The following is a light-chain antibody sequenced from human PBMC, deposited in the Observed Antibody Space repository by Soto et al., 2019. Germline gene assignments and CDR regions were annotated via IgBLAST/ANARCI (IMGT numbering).Light chain of an antibody. CDR2: WAS. Sequence: DIVMTQSPDSLAVSLGERATINCKSSQSVLYSSNNKNYLAWYQQGPGQPPKLLIYWASTRESGVPDRFSGGGSGTDFALTVSSLLPEDVAVYYCQQYYSTPLTFGQGTKVEIK. V-gene: IGKV4-1*01. J-gene: IGKJ1*01. CDR3: QQYYSTPLT. CDR1: QSVLYSSNNKNY.